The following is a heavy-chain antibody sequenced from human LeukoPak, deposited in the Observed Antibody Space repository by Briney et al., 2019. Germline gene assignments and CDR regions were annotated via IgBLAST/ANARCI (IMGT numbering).Heavy chain of an antibody. V-gene: IGHV1-8*01. J-gene: IGHJ6*03. CDR3: ASARSYDFWSGFTHYMDV. D-gene: IGHD3-3*01. CDR1: GYTFTNYD. CDR2: MKPNSGYT. Sequence: ASVKVSCKASGYTFTNYDINWVRQATGQGLEWMGYMKPNSGYTGYARKFQGRVTMTRDTSISTAYMELSSLTSEDTAVYYCASARSYDFWSGFTHYMDVWGKGTTVTVSS.